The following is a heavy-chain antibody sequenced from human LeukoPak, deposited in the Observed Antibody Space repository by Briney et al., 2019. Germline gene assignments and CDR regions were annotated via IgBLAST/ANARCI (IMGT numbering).Heavy chain of an antibody. CDR3: ASPSLPPMVRGVIITDAFDI. D-gene: IGHD3-10*01. Sequence: PSETLSLICTVSGGSISSSSYYWGWIRQPPGKGLEWIGSIYYSGSTYYNPSLKSRVTISVDTSKNQFSLKLSSVTAADTAVYYCASPSLPPMVRGVIITDAFDIWGQGTMVTVSS. CDR1: GGSISSSSYY. V-gene: IGHV4-39*01. J-gene: IGHJ3*02. CDR2: IYYSGST.